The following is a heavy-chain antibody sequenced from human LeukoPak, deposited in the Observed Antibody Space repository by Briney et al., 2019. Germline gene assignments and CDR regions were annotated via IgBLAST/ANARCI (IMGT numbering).Heavy chain of an antibody. CDR2: IWYDGSNK. Sequence: TGGSLRLSCAASGFTFSSYGMHWVRQAPGKGLEWVAVIWYDGSNKYYADSVKGRFTISRDNSKDTLYLQMNSLRAEDTAVYYCARDLDYGGNSGLDYWGQGTLVTVSS. CDR3: ARDLDYGGNSGLDY. J-gene: IGHJ4*02. V-gene: IGHV3-33*01. CDR1: GFTFSSYG. D-gene: IGHD4-23*01.